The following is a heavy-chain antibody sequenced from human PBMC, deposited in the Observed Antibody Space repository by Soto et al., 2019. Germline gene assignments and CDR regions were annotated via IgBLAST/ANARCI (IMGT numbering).Heavy chain of an antibody. V-gene: IGHV4-34*01. Sequence: PXASLALISAVYGGSFSGYYWSWIRQPPGKGLEWIGEINHSGSTNYNPSLKSRVTISVDTSKNQFSLKLSSVTAADTAVYYCARGDYDFWSGYWDYYYYYGMDVWGQGTTVTVSS. J-gene: IGHJ6*02. CDR2: INHSGST. D-gene: IGHD3-3*01. CDR1: GGSFSGYY. CDR3: ARGDYDFWSGYWDYYYYYGMDV.